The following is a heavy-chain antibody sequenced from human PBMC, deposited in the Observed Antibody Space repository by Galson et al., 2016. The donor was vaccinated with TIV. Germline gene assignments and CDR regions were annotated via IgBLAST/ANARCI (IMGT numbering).Heavy chain of an antibody. CDR2: VYYSGDT. CDR3: ARLGRLVTYYVDY. D-gene: IGHD2-21*02. J-gene: IGHJ4*02. V-gene: IGHV4-39*01. Sequence: ETLSLTCTVSGGSISSNIYYWGWIRQPPGKGLEWIGSVYYSGDTYYNPSLKSRVTTSVDTSKNLFSLKLNSVTAADTAVSYCARLGRLVTYYVDYWGQGTLVTVSS. CDR1: GGSISSNIYY.